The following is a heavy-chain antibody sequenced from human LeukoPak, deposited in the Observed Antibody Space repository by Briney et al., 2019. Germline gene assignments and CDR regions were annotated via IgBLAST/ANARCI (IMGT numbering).Heavy chain of an antibody. J-gene: IGHJ4*02. CDR3: ARDPYS. Sequence: GSLRLSCAASGFTFSSYAMHWVRQAPGKGLEWVAVISYDGSNKYYADSVKGRFTISRDNSKNTLYLQMNSLRAEDTAVYYCARDPYSWGQGTLVTVSS. D-gene: IGHD1-26*01. V-gene: IGHV3-30-3*01. CDR1: GFTFSSYA. CDR2: ISYDGSNK.